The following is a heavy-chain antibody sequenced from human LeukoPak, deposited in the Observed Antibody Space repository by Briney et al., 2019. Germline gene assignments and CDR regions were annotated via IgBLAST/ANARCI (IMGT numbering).Heavy chain of an antibody. J-gene: IGHJ3*02. D-gene: IGHD1-26*01. CDR3: AKAEREGGSPFGFDI. CDR1: GFTFSSYG. Sequence: GGSLRLSCAASGFTFSSYGIPWVRQAPGKGLEWVAVTSYDGSKIHYIDAVRGRFTISRDNSKNTVYLQMNSLRAEDTAVYYCAKAEREGGSPFGFDIWGQGTMVTVSS. CDR2: TSYDGSKI. V-gene: IGHV3-30*18.